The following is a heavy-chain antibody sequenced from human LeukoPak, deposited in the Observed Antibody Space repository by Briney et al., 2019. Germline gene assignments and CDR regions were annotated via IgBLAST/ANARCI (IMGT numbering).Heavy chain of an antibody. J-gene: IGHJ4*02. V-gene: IGHV3-30*02. CDR2: IXXDGARS. CDR1: GFTFSGYG. D-gene: IGHD3-10*01. Sequence: GGSLRLSCAASGFTFSGYGMHWVRQAPGKGLEWVAFIXXDGARSYYADSVKGRFTISRDNSRNTLYLQMNSLRPEDTAVYYCAKAIWVAATSSWFCLDYWGQGTLVTVSS. CDR3: AKAIWVAATSSWFCLDY.